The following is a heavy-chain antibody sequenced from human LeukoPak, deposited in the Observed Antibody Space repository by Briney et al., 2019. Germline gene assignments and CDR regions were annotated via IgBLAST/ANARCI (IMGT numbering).Heavy chain of an antibody. V-gene: IGHV3-23*01. CDR1: RFTFSSYS. CDR3: AKVGNWIYFDY. J-gene: IGHJ4*02. D-gene: IGHD1-1*01. CDR2: ISGNGGST. Sequence: GGSLRLSCAASRFTFSSYSMNWVRQAPGKGLEWVSTISGNGGSTYYADSVKGRFTISRDNSKNTLYLQMNSLRAEDTAVYYCAKVGNWIYFDYWGQGALVTVSS.